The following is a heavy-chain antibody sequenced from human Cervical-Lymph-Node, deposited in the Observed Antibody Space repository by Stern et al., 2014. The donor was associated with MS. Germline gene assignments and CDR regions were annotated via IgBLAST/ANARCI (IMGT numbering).Heavy chain of an antibody. D-gene: IGHD3/OR15-3a*01. CDR2: IFNSGVTDRGST. Sequence: QVQLQESGPGLVKPSETLSLTCSVSGDSITNFYWSWIRQPPGRGLEWIGFIFNSGVTDRGSTDYNPSLKSRIAIAFDASKKQFSLTLTSVTAADTAVYYCARGRDFSFIDYWGQGTLVTVFS. CDR1: GDSITNFY. V-gene: IGHV4-59*01. CDR3: ARGRDFSFIDY. J-gene: IGHJ4*02.